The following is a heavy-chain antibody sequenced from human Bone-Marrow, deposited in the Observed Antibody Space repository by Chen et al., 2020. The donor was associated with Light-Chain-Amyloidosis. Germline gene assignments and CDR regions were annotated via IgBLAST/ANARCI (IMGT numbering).Heavy chain of an antibody. CDR2: FYHGGSP. V-gene: IGHV4-38-2*01. Sequence: QVLLQQSGPGLVKPSETLSLICAVSGNSISRGYFWGWIRQPPGKGLEWIGVLDFYHGGSPYYSPSLMSRVTITADTAKNQFSLNLTTVTAADTATYDGARGAVGGTTGVWGQGTLVTVSS. J-gene: IGHJ4*02. D-gene: IGHD1-26*01. CDR3: ARGAVGGTTGV. CDR1: GNSISRGYF.